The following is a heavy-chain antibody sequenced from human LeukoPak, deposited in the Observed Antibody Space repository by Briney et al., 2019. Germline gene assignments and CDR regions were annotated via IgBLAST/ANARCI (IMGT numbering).Heavy chain of an antibody. V-gene: IGHV3-23*01. Sequence: PGGSLRLSCAASGFTFSSYAMSWIRQAPGKGLEWVSAISGSGGSTYYADSVKGRFTISRDNSKNTLYLQMNSLRAEDTAVCYCAKDKVTVVYYFDYWGQGTLVTVSS. CDR3: AKDKVTVVYYFDY. D-gene: IGHD5-18*01. CDR1: GFTFSSYA. CDR2: ISGSGGST. J-gene: IGHJ4*02.